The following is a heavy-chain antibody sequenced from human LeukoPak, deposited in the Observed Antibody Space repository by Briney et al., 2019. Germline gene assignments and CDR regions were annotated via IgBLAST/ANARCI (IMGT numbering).Heavy chain of an antibody. CDR1: GFTFSSYA. D-gene: IGHD3-22*01. Sequence: GRSLRLSRAASGFTFSSYAMHWVRQAPGKGLEWVAVISYDGSNKYYADSVKGRFTISRDNSKNTLYLQMNSLRAEDTAVYYCARDRYYYDSRGAFDIWGQGTMVTVSS. J-gene: IGHJ3*02. CDR3: ARDRYYYDSRGAFDI. V-gene: IGHV3-30-3*01. CDR2: ISYDGSNK.